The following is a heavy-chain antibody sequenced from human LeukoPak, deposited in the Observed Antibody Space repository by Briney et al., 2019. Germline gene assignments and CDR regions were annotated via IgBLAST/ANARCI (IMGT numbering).Heavy chain of an antibody. CDR2: INPSGGST. V-gene: IGHV1-46*01. J-gene: IGHJ5*02. CDR3: ARDNSVGDYAWWFDP. D-gene: IGHD1-26*01. CDR1: EYTFTSNY. Sequence: ASVKVSCQASEYTFTSNYMHWVRQDPGQGLEWMGIINPSGGSTSYAQKFQGRVTMTRDMSTSTDYMELSSLRSEDTAVYYCARDNSVGDYAWWFDPWGQGTLVTVSS.